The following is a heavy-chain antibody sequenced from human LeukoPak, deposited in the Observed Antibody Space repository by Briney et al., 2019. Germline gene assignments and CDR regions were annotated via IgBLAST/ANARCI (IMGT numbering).Heavy chain of an antibody. CDR1: GFTFSSYG. D-gene: IGHD5-12*01. CDR2: ISYDGSNK. V-gene: IGHV3-30*18. Sequence: PGRSLRLSCAASGFTFSSYGMHWVRQAPGKGLGWVAVISYDGSNKYYADSVKGRFTISRDNSKNTLYLQMNSLRAEDTAVYYCAKGYSGYEDYFDYWGQGTLVTVSS. CDR3: AKGYSGYEDYFDY. J-gene: IGHJ4*02.